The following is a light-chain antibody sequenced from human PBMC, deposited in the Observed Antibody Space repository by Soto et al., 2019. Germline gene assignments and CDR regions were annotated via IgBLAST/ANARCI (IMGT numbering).Light chain of an antibody. Sequence: QSALTQPASVSGSPGQSITISCTGTSSDVGGYNHVSWYQQHPGKAPKLMIYDVNKRPSGVSNRFSGSKSGNTASLTISGLQVEDEADYYCCSYAGSSTWVFGGGTKVTVL. CDR3: CSYAGSSTWV. CDR1: SSDVGGYNH. CDR2: DVN. J-gene: IGLJ3*02. V-gene: IGLV2-23*02.